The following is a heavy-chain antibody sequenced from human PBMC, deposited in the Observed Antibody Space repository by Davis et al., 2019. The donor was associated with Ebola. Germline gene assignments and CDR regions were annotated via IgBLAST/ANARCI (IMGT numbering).Heavy chain of an antibody. Sequence: PGGSLRLSCVASGFTFSNHAMHWVRQAPGKGLEWVAVTSHNERERFYGESVQGRFTISRDNSENVLYLQMDSLRPDDTAHDEVLDYWGQGTPVTVSS. CDR3: LDY. D-gene: IGHD1-1*01. CDR1: GFTFSNHA. J-gene: IGHJ4*02. CDR2: TSHNERER. V-gene: IGHV3-30*04.